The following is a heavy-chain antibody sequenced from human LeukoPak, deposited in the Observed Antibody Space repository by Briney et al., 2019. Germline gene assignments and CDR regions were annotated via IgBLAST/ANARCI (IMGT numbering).Heavy chain of an antibody. D-gene: IGHD1-26*01. J-gene: IGHJ4*02. V-gene: IGHV3-15*01. Sequence: PGGSLRLSCAASGFTFSNARMSWVRQAPGKGLEWVGRIKTKTDDGATDYSAPVKARFTISRDDSKTTLYLQMSGLKTEDTAIYYCTTYVGATAYWGQGTLVTVSS. CDR1: GFTFSNAR. CDR3: TTYVGATAY. CDR2: IKTKTDDGAT.